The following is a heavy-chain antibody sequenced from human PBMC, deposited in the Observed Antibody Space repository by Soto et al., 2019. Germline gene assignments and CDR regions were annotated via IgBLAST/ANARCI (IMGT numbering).Heavy chain of an antibody. CDR1: GFTFSSYA. V-gene: IGHV3-23*01. Sequence: LRLSCAASGFTFSSYAMSWVRQAPGKGLEWASAISGSGGSTYYADSVKGRFTIPRDNSKNTLYLQMNSLRAEDTAVYYCAKQFEYRSYRLGEYFQHWGQGTLVTVSS. J-gene: IGHJ1*01. CDR3: AKQFEYRSYRLGEYFQH. D-gene: IGHD3-16*02. CDR2: ISGSGGST.